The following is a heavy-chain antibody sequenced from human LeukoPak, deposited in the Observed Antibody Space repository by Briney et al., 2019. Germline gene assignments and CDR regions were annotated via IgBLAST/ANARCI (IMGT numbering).Heavy chain of an antibody. CDR2: LHADGSEK. D-gene: IGHD5-12*01. J-gene: IGHJ4*02. CDR3: AIGGYSFDY. CDR1: GFSLSVYW. Sequence: GGSLRLSCVGSGFSLSVYWMSWVRQAPGKGLEWVARLHADGSEKYYVGSVKGRFTISGDNAKNSLYLQMNSLRVDDTAVYYCAIGGYSFDYLGQGTLVTVSS. V-gene: IGHV3-7*01.